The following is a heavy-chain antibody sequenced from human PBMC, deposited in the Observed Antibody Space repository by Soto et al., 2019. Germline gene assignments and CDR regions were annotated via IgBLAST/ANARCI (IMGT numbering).Heavy chain of an antibody. CDR2: ISGSGSYT. V-gene: IGHV3-23*01. CDR3: AKSSSNYYDYYMDV. J-gene: IGHJ6*03. Sequence: EVQLLESGGGLVQPGGSLRLSCAASGFTFSNYAMTWVRQAPGKGLEWVSAISGSGSYTYYADSVKGRFTISRDNSKNTLYLQMNSLSAEDTAVYYCAKSSSNYYDYYMDVWGKGTTVTVSS. D-gene: IGHD6-6*01. CDR1: GFTFSNYA.